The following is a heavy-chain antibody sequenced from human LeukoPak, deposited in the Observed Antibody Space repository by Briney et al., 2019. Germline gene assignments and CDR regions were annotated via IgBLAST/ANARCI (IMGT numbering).Heavy chain of an antibody. J-gene: IGHJ4*02. CDR2: IYTSGST. Sequence: SETLSLTCTVSGGSISSYYWSWIRQPPGKGLEWIGYIYTSGSTNYNPSLKSRVTISVDTSKNQFSLKLSSVTAADTAVNYCARHVRGSLYYFDYWGQGTLVTVSS. D-gene: IGHD3-16*01. CDR3: ARHVRGSLYYFDY. CDR1: GGSISSYY. V-gene: IGHV4-4*09.